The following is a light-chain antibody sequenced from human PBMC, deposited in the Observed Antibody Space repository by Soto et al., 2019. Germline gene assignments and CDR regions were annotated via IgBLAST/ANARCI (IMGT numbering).Light chain of an antibody. V-gene: IGKV3-20*01. CDR2: GAS. CDR3: QQYGSSRT. J-gene: IGKJ1*01. CDR1: ETVNSNY. Sequence: EIVLTQPPGTLSLSPGERATLSCRASETVNSNYLAWYTQKRGQAPRLLIYGASRRATGIPDRFSGSGSGTDFTLTITGLEPEDFAVDYCQQYGSSRTFGQGTKVDIK.